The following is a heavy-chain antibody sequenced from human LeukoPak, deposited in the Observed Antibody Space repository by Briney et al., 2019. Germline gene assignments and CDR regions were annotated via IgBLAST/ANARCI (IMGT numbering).Heavy chain of an antibody. V-gene: IGHV4-4*07. CDR3: ARGNYGGPYYYYGMDV. D-gene: IGHD4-23*01. Sequence: SETLSLTCTVSGGSISSYYWSWIRQPAGKGLEWIGRIYTSGSTNYNPSLKSRVTMSVDTSKNQFSLKLSSVTAADTAVYYCARGNYGGPYYYYGMDVWGQGTTVTASS. CDR2: IYTSGST. J-gene: IGHJ6*02. CDR1: GGSISSYY.